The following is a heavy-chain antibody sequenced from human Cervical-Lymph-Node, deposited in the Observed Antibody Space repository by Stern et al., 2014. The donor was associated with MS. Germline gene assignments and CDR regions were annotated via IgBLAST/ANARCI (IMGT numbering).Heavy chain of an antibody. V-gene: IGHV3-9*01. Sequence: EVQLVESGGGLVQTGRSLRLSCAASGFTFGDYAMHWVQQAPGEGLEWVSGIRWRSVNIAYADSVRGRVTISRDNDKNSLYLQMNSLRAEDTALYYCVKETSPSYYYGMDAWGQGTTVIVSS. CDR2: IRWRSVNI. CDR1: GFTFGDYA. CDR3: VKETSPSYYYGMDA. J-gene: IGHJ6*02.